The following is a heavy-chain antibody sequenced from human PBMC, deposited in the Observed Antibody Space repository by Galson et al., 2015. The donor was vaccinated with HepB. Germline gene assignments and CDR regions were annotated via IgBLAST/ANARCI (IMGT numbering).Heavy chain of an antibody. CDR2: VSPNGGTT. CDR3: ARESPPGSTDF. V-gene: IGHV3-64*02. J-gene: IGHJ4*02. Sequence: SLRLSCAASGFIFSSYSMHWVRQAPGKGLEYISVVSPNGGTTYYVDSMKGRFTISRDNSHNTVYLQMDSLRVEDMGVYYCARESPPGSTDFWGQGTLVTVSS. D-gene: IGHD2-2*01. CDR1: GFIFSSYS.